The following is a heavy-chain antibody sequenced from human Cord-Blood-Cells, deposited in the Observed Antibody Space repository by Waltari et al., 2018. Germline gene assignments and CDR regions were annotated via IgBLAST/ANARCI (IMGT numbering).Heavy chain of an antibody. CDR3: ARWVYSGAFDI. Sequence: QVQLQESGPGLVKPSATLSLTCAVSGYSIRGGSYWGWIRQPPGKGLEWIGSIYHSGSTYYNPSLKSRVTISVDTSKNQFSLKLSSVTAADTAVYYCARWVYSGAFDIWGQGTMVTVSS. CDR2: IYHSGST. CDR1: GYSIRGGSY. V-gene: IGHV4-38-2*01. J-gene: IGHJ3*02. D-gene: IGHD2-15*01.